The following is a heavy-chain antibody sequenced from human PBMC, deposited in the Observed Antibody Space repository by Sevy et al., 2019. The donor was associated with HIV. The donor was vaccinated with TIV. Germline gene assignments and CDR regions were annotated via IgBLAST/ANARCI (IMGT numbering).Heavy chain of an antibody. V-gene: IGHV3-23*01. CDR2: ISGSGGST. CDR1: GFTFSSYA. J-gene: IGHJ5*02. CDR3: AGCSSTSCYPRNWFDP. D-gene: IGHD2-2*01. Sequence: GGSLRLSCAASGFTFSSYAMSWVRQAPGKGLEWVSAISGSGGSTYYADSVKGRFTISRDNSKNTLYLQMNSLRAEDTAVYYCAGCSSTSCYPRNWFDPWGQGTLVTVSS.